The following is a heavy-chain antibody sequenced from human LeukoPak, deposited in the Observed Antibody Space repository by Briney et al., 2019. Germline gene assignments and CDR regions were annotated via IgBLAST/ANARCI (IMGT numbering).Heavy chain of an antibody. CDR3: ARHKLAYCGGDCYSDY. J-gene: IGHJ4*02. V-gene: IGHV1-18*01. CDR1: GYRFTSYG. D-gene: IGHD2-21*02. Sequence: ASVKVSCKASGYRFTSYGINWVRQAPGQGLEWMGWISVYNGNTNYAQKLQGRVTMTTDTSTSTAYMELRSLRSDDTAVYYCARHKLAYCGGDCYSDYWGQGTLVTVSS. CDR2: ISVYNGNT.